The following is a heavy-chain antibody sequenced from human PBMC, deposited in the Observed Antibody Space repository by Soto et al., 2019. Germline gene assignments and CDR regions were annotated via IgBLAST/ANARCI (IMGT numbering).Heavy chain of an antibody. CDR1: GYTFITYG. CDR2: ISASNGNT. J-gene: IGHJ5*01. D-gene: IGHD6-25*01. CDR3: ARALPYISSGDS. V-gene: IGHV1-18*01. Sequence: QVQLVQSGAEVKKPGASVKVSCQASGYTFITYGITWVRQAPGQGLERMGWISASNGNTYYGQKFQGRVTMTTDSFTSTAYMELSSLTSDYTAVYYCARALPYISSGDSLGRGTLVTVSS.